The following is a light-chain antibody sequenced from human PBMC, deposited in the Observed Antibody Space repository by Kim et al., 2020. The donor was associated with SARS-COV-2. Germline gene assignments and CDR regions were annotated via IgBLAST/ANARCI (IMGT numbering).Light chain of an antibody. Sequence: ALGQTVRITCQGDSLRSYYATWYQQKPGQAPILVIYGKNNRPSGIPDRFSGSSSGNTASSTITGTQAGDEADYYCNSRDSNDNVVFGGGTQLTVL. J-gene: IGLJ2*01. CDR2: GKN. CDR1: SLRSYY. V-gene: IGLV3-19*01. CDR3: NSRDSNDNVV.